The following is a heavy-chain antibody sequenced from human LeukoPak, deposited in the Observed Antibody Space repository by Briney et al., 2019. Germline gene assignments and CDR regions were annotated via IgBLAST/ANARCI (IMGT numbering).Heavy chain of an antibody. CDR1: GYTLTELS. CDR2: FDPEDGET. J-gene: IGHJ6*02. V-gene: IGHV1-24*01. D-gene: IGHD4-23*01. CDR3: ARDGDGDYGGNSAYYYGMDV. Sequence: GASVKVPCKVSGYTLTELSMHWVRQAPGKGLEWMGGFDPEDGETIYAQKFQGRVTMTEDTSTDTAYMELSSLRSEDTAVYYCARDGDGDYGGNSAYYYGMDVWGQGTTVTVSS.